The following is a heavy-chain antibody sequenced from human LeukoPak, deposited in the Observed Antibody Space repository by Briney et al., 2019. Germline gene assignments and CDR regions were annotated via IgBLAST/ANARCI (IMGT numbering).Heavy chain of an antibody. CDR1: GYTFTSYW. J-gene: IGHJ4*02. V-gene: IGHV5-51*01. CDR2: IYPGDSDT. D-gene: IGHD3-10*01. CDR3: ARHRGGDYYGSGSYPDY. Sequence: GESLKISCKGSGYTFTSYWIGWVRQMPGKGLAWMGIIYPGDSDTRYSPSFQGQVTISADKSISTAYLQWSSLKASDTAMYYCARHRGGDYYGSGSYPDYWAQGTLVTVSS.